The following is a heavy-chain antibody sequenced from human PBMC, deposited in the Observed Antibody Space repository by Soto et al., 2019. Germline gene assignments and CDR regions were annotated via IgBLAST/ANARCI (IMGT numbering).Heavy chain of an antibody. V-gene: IGHV4-59*01. D-gene: IGHD3-22*01. CDR3: ARVAYYYESSGYYDYYYMDV. Sequence: SETLSLTCTVSGGSISSYYWSWIRQPPGKGLEWVGYIYYSGSTNYNPSLKSRVTISVDTSKNQFSLKVSSVTAADTAVYYCARVAYYYESSGYYDYYYMDVWGKGTTVTVSS. CDR1: GGSISSYY. J-gene: IGHJ6*03. CDR2: IYYSGST.